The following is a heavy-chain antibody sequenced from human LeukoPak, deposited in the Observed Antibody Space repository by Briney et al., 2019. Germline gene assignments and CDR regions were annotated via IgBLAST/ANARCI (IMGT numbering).Heavy chain of an antibody. CDR3: AKDISPSGYCSSTSCYWAVSAFDI. D-gene: IGHD2-2*03. CDR1: GFTFDDYA. J-gene: IGHJ3*02. V-gene: IGHV3-9*01. CDR2: ISWNSGSI. Sequence: PGRSLTLSCPASGFTFDDYAMHWVRHAPGKGLEWVSGISWNSGSIDYADSVKGRFTISRDNAKNSLYLQMNSLRAEDTALYYCAKDISPSGYCSSTSCYWAVSAFDIWGQGTMVTVSS.